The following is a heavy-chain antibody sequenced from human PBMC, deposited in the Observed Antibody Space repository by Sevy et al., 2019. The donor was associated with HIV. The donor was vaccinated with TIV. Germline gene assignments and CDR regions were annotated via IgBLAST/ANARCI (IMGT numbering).Heavy chain of an antibody. CDR2: INSDSGVT. D-gene: IGHD4-17*01. Sequence: ASVKVSCKASGYIFTDYYIHWVRQAPGQGLEWMAWINSDSGVTNYAQKFQGEVTVTRDTSLSTASLELTRLKANGTAIYYCARLTTQPTSDLYGMDVWGQGTTVTVSS. V-gene: IGHV1-2*02. J-gene: IGHJ6*02. CDR1: GYIFTDYY. CDR3: ARLTTQPTSDLYGMDV.